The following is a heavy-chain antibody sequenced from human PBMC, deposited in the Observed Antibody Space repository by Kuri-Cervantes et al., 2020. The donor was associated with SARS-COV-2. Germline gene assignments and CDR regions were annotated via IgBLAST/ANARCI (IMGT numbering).Heavy chain of an antibody. CDR3: ARDPNANHNNWFDP. V-gene: IGHV4-59*11. Sequence: SETLSLTCTVSGGSISSHYWGWIRQPPGKGLEWIGSIYYSGSTNYNPSLKSRVTISVDTSKNQFSLKLSSVTAADTAVYYCARDPNANHNNWFDPWGQGTLVTVSS. CDR1: GGSISSHY. D-gene: IGHD4/OR15-4a*01. J-gene: IGHJ5*02. CDR2: IYYSGST.